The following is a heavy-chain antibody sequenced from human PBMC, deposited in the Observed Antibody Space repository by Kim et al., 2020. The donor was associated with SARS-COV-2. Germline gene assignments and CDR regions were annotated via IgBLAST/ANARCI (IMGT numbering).Heavy chain of an antibody. Sequence: SETLSLTCTVSGGSISSSSYYWGWIRQPPGKGLEWIGSIYYSGSTYYNPSLKSRVTISVDTSKNQFSLKLSSVTAADTAVYYCARHGGGSDIVVVPAVPIYYYGMDVWGQGTTVTVSS. J-gene: IGHJ6*02. D-gene: IGHD2-2*01. CDR2: IYYSGST. CDR1: GGSISSSSYY. CDR3: ARHGGGSDIVVVPAVPIYYYGMDV. V-gene: IGHV4-39*01.